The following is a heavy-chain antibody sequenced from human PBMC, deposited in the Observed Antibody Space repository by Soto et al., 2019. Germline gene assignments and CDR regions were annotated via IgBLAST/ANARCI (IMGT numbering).Heavy chain of an antibody. CDR2: IYSSGST. CDR3: ARAYSPPRAVTFDY. V-gene: IGHV4-59*01. CDR1: GGSISSFY. D-gene: IGHD4-4*01. Sequence: KTSETLSLTCTVSGGSISSFYWSWVRQPPGKGLEWIGYIYSSGSTNYNPSLRSRVTISLDTPKNQFSLKLNSVTAADTAVYYCARAYSPPRAVTFDYWGQGTLVTVSS. J-gene: IGHJ4*02.